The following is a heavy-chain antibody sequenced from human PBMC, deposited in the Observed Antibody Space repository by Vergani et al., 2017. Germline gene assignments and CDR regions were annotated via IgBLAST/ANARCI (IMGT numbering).Heavy chain of an antibody. CDR3: AREGSDNCSSTSCYIDYYYYMDV. D-gene: IGHD2-2*02. Sequence: QVQLVQSGAEVKKPGASVKVSCKASGDTFTGYYMHWVRQAPGQGLEWMGWINPNSGGTNYAQKFQGRVTMTRDTSISTAYMKLSRLRSDDTAVYYCAREGSDNCSSTSCYIDYYYYMDVWGKGTAVTVSS. V-gene: IGHV1-2*02. CDR1: GDTFTGYY. CDR2: INPNSGGT. J-gene: IGHJ6*03.